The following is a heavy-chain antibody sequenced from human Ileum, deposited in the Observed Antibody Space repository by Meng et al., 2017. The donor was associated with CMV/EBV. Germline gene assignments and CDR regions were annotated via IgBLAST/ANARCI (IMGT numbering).Heavy chain of an antibody. V-gene: IGHV3-48*03. CDR2: INFGASNI. J-gene: IGHJ4*02. Sequence: GGSLRLSCVASGFTFSAYEFDWVRQAPGKGLEWLAHINFGASNIYYADSIKGRFTISRDDAKSSLYLDMSSLRADDTAVYYCARELPATWEPFDYWGRGTLVTVSS. D-gene: IGHD1-26*01. CDR3: ARELPATWEPFDY. CDR1: GFTFSAYE.